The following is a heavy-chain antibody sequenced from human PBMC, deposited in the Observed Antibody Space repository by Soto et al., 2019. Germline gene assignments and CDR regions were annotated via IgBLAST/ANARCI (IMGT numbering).Heavy chain of an antibody. Sequence: ASVKVSCKASGGTFSSYAISWVRQAPGQGREWMGRIIPIFGTANYAQKFQGRVTITADESTSTAYMELSSLRSEDTAVYYCARVRETGTHYDFWSGPTYYGMDVWGQGTTVTVSS. D-gene: IGHD3-3*01. V-gene: IGHV1-69*13. CDR2: IIPIFGTA. CDR1: GGTFSSYA. CDR3: ARVRETGTHYDFWSGPTYYGMDV. J-gene: IGHJ6*02.